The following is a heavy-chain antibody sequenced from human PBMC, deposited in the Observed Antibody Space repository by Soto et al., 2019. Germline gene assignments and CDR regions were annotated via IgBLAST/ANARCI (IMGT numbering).Heavy chain of an antibody. V-gene: IGHV1-8*01. Sequence: QVHLVQSGAEVRKPGASVRVSCKTSGYTFTHFDIHWVRQATGQGLEWVGWMNPDSGNSGFTQRFQGRVSMTRNASMSTAYMKIHSLTSADTAIYYCARAYHLVPKFWGQGTLVTVSS. CDR2: MNPDSGNS. D-gene: IGHD2-15*01. CDR3: ARAYHLVPKF. CDR1: GYTFTHFD. J-gene: IGHJ4*02.